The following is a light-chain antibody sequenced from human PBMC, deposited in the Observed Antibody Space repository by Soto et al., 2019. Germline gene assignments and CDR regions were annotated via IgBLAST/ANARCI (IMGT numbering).Light chain of an antibody. J-gene: IGLJ2*01. CDR3: SSYTSSSTVV. CDR1: SSDVGGYNY. V-gene: IGLV2-14*01. Sequence: QSALTQPASVSGSPGQSITISCTGTSSDVGGYNYVSWYQQHPGKAPKLMIYDVSNRPSGVSQRFSGSKSGNTASLTISGLQAEDEADYYCSSYTSSSTVVFAGGTKLTV. CDR2: DVS.